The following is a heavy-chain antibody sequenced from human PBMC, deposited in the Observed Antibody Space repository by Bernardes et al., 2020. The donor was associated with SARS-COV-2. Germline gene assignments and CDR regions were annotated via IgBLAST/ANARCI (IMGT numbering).Heavy chain of an antibody. J-gene: IGHJ6*02. D-gene: IGHD6-19*01. V-gene: IGHV1-24*01. CDR2: FDPEDGET. CDR3: ATGLAVAGLPLNYYYYYGMDV. CDR1: GYTLTALS. Sequence: ASVKVSCMVSGYTLTALSMHWVRQAPGKGLEWMGGFDPEDGETIYAQKFQGRVTMTEDTSTDTAYMELSSLRSEDTAVYYCATGLAVAGLPLNYYYYYGMDVWGQGTTVTVSS.